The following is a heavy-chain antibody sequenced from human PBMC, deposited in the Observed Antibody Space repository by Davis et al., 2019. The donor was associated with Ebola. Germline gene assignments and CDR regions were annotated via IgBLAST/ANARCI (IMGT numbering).Heavy chain of an antibody. CDR1: GDSIDSDY. CDR2: AYHTGSA. CDR3: AGLRLVSFFAY. J-gene: IGHJ4*02. Sequence: SETLSLTCTVSGDSIDSDYWSWIRQPPGKGLEWIGYAYHTGSANYNPSFKSRVTMTVDKSRSQFPLRLTSVTAADTATYYCAGLRLVSFFAYWGQGALVTVSS. V-gene: IGHV4-59*08. D-gene: IGHD6-6*01.